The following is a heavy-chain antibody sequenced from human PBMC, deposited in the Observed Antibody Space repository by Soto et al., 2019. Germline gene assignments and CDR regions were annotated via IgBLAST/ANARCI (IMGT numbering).Heavy chain of an antibody. CDR2: ISHSGAT. CDR3: ARGNHYYGMDV. Sequence: SETLSLTCAVYGGSFTDYYWTWIRQPPGKGLEWIGEISHSGATNYNPSLKSRVTISEDTSKNQVSLKVTSVTAADTAVFYCARGNHYYGMDVWGQGTTVTVSS. J-gene: IGHJ6*02. CDR1: GGSFTDYY. V-gene: IGHV4-34*01.